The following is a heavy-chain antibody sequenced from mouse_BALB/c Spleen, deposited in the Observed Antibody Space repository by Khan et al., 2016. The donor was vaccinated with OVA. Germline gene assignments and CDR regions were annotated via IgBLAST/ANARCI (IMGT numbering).Heavy chain of an antibody. CDR2: ISSGGTT. Sequence: EVVLVESGGDLVKPGGSLKLSCAVSGFTFSSYVMSWVRQTPEKRLEWVASISSGGTTAYPDNVKGRFTISRDNARNIMYLQMSSLRSEDTAMYYCAREAYRYDEYYFDYWGQGTTLTVSS. CDR1: GFTFSSYV. J-gene: IGHJ2*01. D-gene: IGHD2-14*01. CDR3: AREAYRYDEYYFDY. V-gene: IGHV5-6-5*01.